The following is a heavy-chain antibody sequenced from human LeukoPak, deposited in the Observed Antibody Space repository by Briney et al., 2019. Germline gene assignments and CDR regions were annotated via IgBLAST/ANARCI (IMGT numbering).Heavy chain of an antibody. CDR2: VYYIGNT. V-gene: IGHV4-59*01. CDR3: VRAWVQVPPAFDI. J-gene: IGHJ3*02. CDR1: GGSFTNYY. D-gene: IGHD4/OR15-4a*01. Sequence: PSETLSLTCTVSGGSFTNYYWGWIRLPPGKGLELVGYVYYIGNTNYNPSLKSRVTISLDSSKSQFSLRLTSVTAADTAVYYCVRAWVQVPPAFDIWGLGTMVTVSS.